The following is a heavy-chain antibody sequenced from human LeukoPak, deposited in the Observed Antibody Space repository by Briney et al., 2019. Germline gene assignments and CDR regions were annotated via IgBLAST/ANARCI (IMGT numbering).Heavy chain of an antibody. CDR3: AREESYYDILTGSHGMDV. V-gene: IGHV1-18*01. CDR1: GYTFTSYD. D-gene: IGHD3-9*01. J-gene: IGHJ6*02. CDR2: MNPNSGNT. Sequence: VASVKVSCKASGYTFTSYDINWVRQATGQGLEWMGWMNPNSGNTNYAQKLQGRVTMTTDTSTSTAYMELRSLRSDDTAVYYCAREESYYDILTGSHGMDVWGQGTTVTVSS.